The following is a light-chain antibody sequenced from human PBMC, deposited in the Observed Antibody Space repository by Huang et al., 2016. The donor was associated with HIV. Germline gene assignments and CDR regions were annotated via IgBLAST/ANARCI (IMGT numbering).Light chain of an antibody. Sequence: DIQMTQSPSSLSASVGDRVTITCQATQDIINYLNWYQQKPGKAPKLLIYEASYLETGVPSRFSGSGSGTDFSFTISSLQPEDIATYYCQQCANLPLTFGGGTKVEIK. CDR3: QQCANLPLT. CDR1: QDIINY. V-gene: IGKV1-33*01. CDR2: EAS. J-gene: IGKJ4*01.